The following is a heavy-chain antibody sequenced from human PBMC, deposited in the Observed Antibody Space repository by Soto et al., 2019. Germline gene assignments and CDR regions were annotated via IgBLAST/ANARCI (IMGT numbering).Heavy chain of an antibody. Sequence: SETVSLTCTVSGGSISSYYWSWIRQPPGKGLEWIGYIYYSGSTNYNPSLKSRVTISVDTSKNQFSLKLSSVTAADTAVYYCARTKTARTKYYYYYGMDVWGQGTTVTVSS. CDR2: IYYSGST. V-gene: IGHV4-59*01. D-gene: IGHD6-6*01. J-gene: IGHJ6*02. CDR1: GGSISSYY. CDR3: ARTKTARTKYYYYYGMDV.